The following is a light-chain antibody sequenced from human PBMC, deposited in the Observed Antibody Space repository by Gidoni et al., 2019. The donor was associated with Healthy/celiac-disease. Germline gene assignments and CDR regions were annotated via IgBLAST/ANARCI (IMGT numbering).Light chain of an antibody. V-gene: IGKV3-20*01. Sequence: EIVLTQSPGTQSLSPGERATFSCRASQSVSRSYLAGYQQKPGQAPRLLIYGASSRATGIPDRFSGSGSGTDFTLTISRLEPEDFAVYYCQQYGSSPLTFGGGTKVEIK. CDR3: QQYGSSPLT. CDR2: GAS. CDR1: QSVSRSY. J-gene: IGKJ4*01.